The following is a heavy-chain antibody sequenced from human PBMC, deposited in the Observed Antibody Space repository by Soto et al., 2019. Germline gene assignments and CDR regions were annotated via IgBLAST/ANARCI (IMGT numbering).Heavy chain of an antibody. CDR2: ISGSGGYT. V-gene: IGHV3-23*01. CDR3: AKRFRGVLLNPEVD. Sequence: EVQLLESGGDLVQPGGSLRLSCAASGLTFSSYAMSWVRQAPGKGLEWVAVISGSGGYTDYADSVKGRFTISRDNSKDTLFLQMTSLRAEDTALYYFAKRFRGVLLNPEVDLGQGTLVTVSS. CDR1: GLTFSSYA. J-gene: IGHJ4*02. D-gene: IGHD3-10*01.